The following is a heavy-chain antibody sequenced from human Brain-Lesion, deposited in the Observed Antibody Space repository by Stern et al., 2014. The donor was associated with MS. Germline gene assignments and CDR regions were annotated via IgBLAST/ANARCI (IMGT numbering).Heavy chain of an antibody. CDR1: GGSISSSTYY. V-gene: IGHV4-39*01. D-gene: IGHD1-26*01. Sequence: VQLVESGPGLVQPSETLSLTCTVSGGSISSSTYYWAWIRQPPGKGLEWIGNIYYSGFTYYNPSLKSRVTISVDMSKNQFSLKLSSVTAADTAIYYCARHDSVPRPSQLYSARDRGPGYFDYWGQGTLVTVSS. CDR2: IYYSGFT. CDR3: ARHDSVPRPSQLYSARDRGPGYFDY. J-gene: IGHJ4*02.